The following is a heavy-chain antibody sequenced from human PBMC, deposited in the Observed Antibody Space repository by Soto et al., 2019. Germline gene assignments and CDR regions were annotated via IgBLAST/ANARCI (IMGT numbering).Heavy chain of an antibody. CDR3: ARHGDYSGLAY. CDR1: GGSFSGYY. D-gene: IGHD4-17*01. J-gene: IGHJ4*02. V-gene: IGHV4-34*01. Sequence: QVQLQQWGAGLLKPSETLSLTCAVYGGSFSGYYWSWIRQPPGKGLEWIGEINHSGRTNYNPSLQSRITISVDTSKNQFSLTVNSVTAADTAVYYCARHGDYSGLAYWGQGILVTVSS. CDR2: INHSGRT.